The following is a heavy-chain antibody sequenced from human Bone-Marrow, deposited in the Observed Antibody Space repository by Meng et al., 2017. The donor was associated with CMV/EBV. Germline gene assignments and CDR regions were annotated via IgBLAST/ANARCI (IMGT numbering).Heavy chain of an antibody. CDR2: ITWNSNSI. D-gene: IGHD2-2*01. V-gene: IGHV3-9*01. CDR1: GFTFDDYA. J-gene: IGHJ4*02. CDR3: AKVSIVVVPAAQSGDDY. Sequence: SLKISCAASGFTFDDYAMHWVRQAPGKGLEWVSGITWNSNSIGYADSVTGRFTISRDNAKNSLYLQMNSLRAEDTAVYYCAKVSIVVVPAAQSGDDYWGQGTLVTVSS.